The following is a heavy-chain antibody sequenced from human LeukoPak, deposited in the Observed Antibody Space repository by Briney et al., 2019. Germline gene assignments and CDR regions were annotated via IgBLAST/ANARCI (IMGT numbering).Heavy chain of an antibody. V-gene: IGHV3-23*01. Sequence: PGGSLRLSCAASGITFSTYAMNWVRQAPGKGLEWVSVISGSAASTSYADSVRGRFTISRDNSKNTLYLQMNSLRAEDTAVYYCARETGSAVGSTDFDYWGQGTLVTVSS. CDR2: ISGSAAST. D-gene: IGHD4-17*01. CDR3: ARETGSAVGSTDFDY. CDR1: GITFSTYA. J-gene: IGHJ4*02.